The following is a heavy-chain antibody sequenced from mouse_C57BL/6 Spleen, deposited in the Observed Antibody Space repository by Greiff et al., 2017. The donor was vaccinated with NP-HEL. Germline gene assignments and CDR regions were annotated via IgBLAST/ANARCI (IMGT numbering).Heavy chain of an antibody. Sequence: QVQLKESGAELAKPGASVKLSCKASGYTFTSYWMHWVKQRPGQGLEWIGYINPSSGYTKYNQKFKDKATLTADKSSSTAYMQLSSLTYEDSAVYYCARSPITTVVATDYWGQGTTLTVSS. CDR1: GYTFTSYW. CDR3: ARSPITTVVATDY. V-gene: IGHV1-7*01. D-gene: IGHD1-1*01. J-gene: IGHJ2*01. CDR2: INPSSGYT.